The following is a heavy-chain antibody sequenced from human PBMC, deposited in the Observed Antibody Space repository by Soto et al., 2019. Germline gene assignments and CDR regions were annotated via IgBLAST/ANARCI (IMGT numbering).Heavy chain of an antibody. CDR1: EFTVHNNY. V-gene: IGHV3-74*01. CDR3: AIRASYYDSSGYFDY. D-gene: IGHD3-22*01. J-gene: IGHJ4*02. CDR2: INSDGSST. Sequence: GGSLRLSCAASEFTVHNNYMTWVRQAPGKGLVWVSRINSDGSSTSYADSVKGRFTISRDNAKNTLYLQMNSLRAEDTAVYYCAIRASYYDSSGYFDYWGQGTLVTSPQ.